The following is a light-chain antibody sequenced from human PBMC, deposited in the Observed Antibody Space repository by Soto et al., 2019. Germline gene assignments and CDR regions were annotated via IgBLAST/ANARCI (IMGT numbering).Light chain of an antibody. V-gene: IGLV2-14*01. J-gene: IGLJ1*01. Sequence: QSVLTQPVSVSGSPGQSITISCTGTYTDVGGYNRVSWYQHHAGKGPKMLIFEVDNRPSGISDRFSGSKSGDTASLTISGLQVEDEAEYFCFSFTTTSTHVFGTGTKVTVL. CDR2: EVD. CDR1: YTDVGGYNR. CDR3: FSFTTTSTHV.